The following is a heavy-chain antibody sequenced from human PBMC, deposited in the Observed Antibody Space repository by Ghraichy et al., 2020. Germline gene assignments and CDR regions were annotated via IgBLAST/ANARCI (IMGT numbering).Heavy chain of an antibody. J-gene: IGHJ4*02. D-gene: IGHD3-9*01. CDR3: ARLGAVLDILTGYYNVVPPIDY. V-gene: IGHV3-53*01. CDR1: GFTVSSNY. CDR2: IYSGGST. Sequence: GGSLRLSCAASGFTVSSNYMSWVRQAPGKGLEWVSVIYSGGSTYYADSVKGRFTISRDNSKNTLYLQMNSLRAEDTAVYYCARLGAVLDILTGYYNVVPPIDYWGQGTLVTVSS.